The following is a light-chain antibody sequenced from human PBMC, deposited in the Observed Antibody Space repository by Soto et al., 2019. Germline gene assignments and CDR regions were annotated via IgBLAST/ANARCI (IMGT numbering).Light chain of an antibody. CDR1: SSNIGSNY. CDR3: AAWDDRLSGLV. CDR2: RNN. Sequence: QSVLTQPPSASGTPGQRVTISCSGSSSNIGSNYVYWYHQLPATAPNLVIYRNNQQPSGVPDRISGAKSGTSASLAISCLRSEDEADYYCAAWDDRLSGLVFGRGTKVTVL. V-gene: IGLV1-47*01. J-gene: IGLJ2*01.